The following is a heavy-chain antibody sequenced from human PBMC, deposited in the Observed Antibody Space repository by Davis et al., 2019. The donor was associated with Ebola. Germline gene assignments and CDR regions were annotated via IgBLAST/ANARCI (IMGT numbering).Heavy chain of an antibody. J-gene: IGHJ4*02. CDR3: ICSQQPFDY. CDR2: IRSKSNSYAT. D-gene: IGHD3-10*02. CDR1: GFTFSGAA. Sequence: PGGSLRLSCAASGFTFSGAALHWVRQASGKGLEWIGRIRSKSNSYATAYAASVKGRFTISRDDSKNTAYLQMNSLKTEDTAVYYCICSQQPFDYWGQGTLVTVSS. V-gene: IGHV3-73*01.